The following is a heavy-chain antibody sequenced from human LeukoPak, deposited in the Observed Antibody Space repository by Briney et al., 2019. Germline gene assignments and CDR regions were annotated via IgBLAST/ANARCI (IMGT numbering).Heavy chain of an antibody. J-gene: IGHJ5*02. CDR1: GYTFTGYY. CDR2: INPNSGGT. D-gene: IGHD6-13*01. V-gene: IGHV1-2*02. Sequence: ASVKVSCKASGYTFTGYYMHWVRQAPGQGLEWMGWINPNSGGTNYAQKFQGRVTMNRDTSISTAYMELSRLRSDDTAVYCCARQLAAAGINWFDPWGQGTLVTVSS. CDR3: ARQLAAAGINWFDP.